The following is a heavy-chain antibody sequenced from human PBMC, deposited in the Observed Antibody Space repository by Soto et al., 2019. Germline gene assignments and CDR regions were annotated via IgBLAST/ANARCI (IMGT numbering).Heavy chain of an antibody. V-gene: IGHV4-34*01. CDR3: ARGGITGTTGRWFDP. J-gene: IGHJ5*02. D-gene: IGHD1-7*01. CDR1: GASFSGYY. CDR2: INHSGST. Sequence: PSETLSLTWAVYGASFSGYYWSWIRQPPGKGLEWIGEINHSGSTNYNPSLKSRVTISVDTSKNQFSLKLSSVTAADTAVYYCARGGITGTTGRWFDPWGQGTLVTVSS.